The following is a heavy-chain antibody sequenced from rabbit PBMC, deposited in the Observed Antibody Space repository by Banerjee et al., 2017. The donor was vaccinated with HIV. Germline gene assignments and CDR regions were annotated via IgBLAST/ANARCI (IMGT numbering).Heavy chain of an antibody. V-gene: IGHV1S45*01. CDR2: ILASSGSA. J-gene: IGHJ6*01. CDR1: GFSFSNRCV. D-gene: IGHD1-1*01. Sequence: QEQLKETGGDLVKPEGSLTLTCTASGFSFSNRCVMCWVRQTPGKGLEWIACILASSGSAYYASWAKGRFTISKTSSTTVTLQLTSLTAADTATYFCARSGYVGGDYTWDLWGQGTLVTVS. CDR3: ARSGYVGGDYTWDL.